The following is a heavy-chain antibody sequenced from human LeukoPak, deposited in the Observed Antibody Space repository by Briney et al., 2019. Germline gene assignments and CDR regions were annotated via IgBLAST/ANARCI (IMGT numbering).Heavy chain of an antibody. V-gene: IGHV3-23*01. CDR3: AKDLNDYSSGWALDY. CDR1: GFTFSSYA. Sequence: PGGSLRLSCAASGFTFSSYAMGWVRQAPGKGLEWVSAVSGGGGSTFYADSVKGRFTVSRDNSGDTLYLQMNSLRADDTAIYYCAKDLNDYSSGWALDYWGQGTLVTVSS. J-gene: IGHJ4*02. CDR2: VSGGGGST. D-gene: IGHD6-19*01.